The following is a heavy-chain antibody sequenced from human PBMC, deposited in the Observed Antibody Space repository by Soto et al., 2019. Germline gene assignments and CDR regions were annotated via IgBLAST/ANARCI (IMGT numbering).Heavy chain of an antibody. CDR1: GGSFSGYY. Sequence: QVQLQQWGAGLLKPSETLSLTCAVYGGSFSGYYWSWTRQPPGKGLAWIGEINHRGSTNYIPSLKRRVTISVDTSKNRCSLKLSSVTAADTAVYYCARGVAAAGNADYWGQGTLVTVSS. CDR3: ARGVAAAGNADY. J-gene: IGHJ4*02. D-gene: IGHD6-13*01. CDR2: INHRGST. V-gene: IGHV4-34*01.